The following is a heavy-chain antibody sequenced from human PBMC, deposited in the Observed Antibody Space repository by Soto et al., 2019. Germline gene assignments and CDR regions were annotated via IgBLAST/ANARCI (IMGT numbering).Heavy chain of an antibody. Sequence: QVQLVQSGAEVKKPGSSVKVSCKASGGTFSSYAISWVRQAPGQGLEWMGWIIPIFGTANYAQKFQGRVTITADESTSTAYMEMSSLRSDDTAVYYCARGYTAMVSHNFDYWGQGTLVTVSS. J-gene: IGHJ4*02. CDR1: GGTFSSYA. CDR3: ARGYTAMVSHNFDY. V-gene: IGHV1-69*12. CDR2: IIPIFGTA. D-gene: IGHD5-18*01.